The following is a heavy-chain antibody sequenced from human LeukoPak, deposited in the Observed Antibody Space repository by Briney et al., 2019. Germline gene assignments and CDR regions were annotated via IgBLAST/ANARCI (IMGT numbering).Heavy chain of an antibody. D-gene: IGHD1-26*01. CDR2: ISYDGSNK. Sequence: GGSLRLSCAASGFTFSSYGMHWVRQAPGKGLEWVAVISYDGSNKYYADSVKGRFTISRDNSKNTLYPQMNSLRAEDTAVYYCAKDQGRKWELPDYWGQGTLVTVSS. V-gene: IGHV3-30*18. CDR3: AKDQGRKWELPDY. J-gene: IGHJ4*02. CDR1: GFTFSSYG.